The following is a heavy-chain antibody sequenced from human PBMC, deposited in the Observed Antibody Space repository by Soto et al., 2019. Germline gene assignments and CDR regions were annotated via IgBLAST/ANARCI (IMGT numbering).Heavy chain of an antibody. CDR3: ARDHPSLYGSGSYLSYYYGMDV. Sequence: QVQLQESGPGLVKPSQTLSLTCTVSGGSISSGGYYWSWIRQHPGKGLEWIGYIYYSGSTYYNPSLKSRVTISVDTSKNQFSLKLSSVTAADTAVYYCARDHPSLYGSGSYLSYYYGMDVWGQGTTVTVSS. CDR2: IYYSGST. D-gene: IGHD3-10*01. CDR1: GGSISSGGYY. J-gene: IGHJ6*02. V-gene: IGHV4-31*03.